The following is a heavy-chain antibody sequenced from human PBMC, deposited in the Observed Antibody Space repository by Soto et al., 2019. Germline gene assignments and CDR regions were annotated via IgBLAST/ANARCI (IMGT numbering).Heavy chain of an antibody. Sequence: QVQLQESGPGLVKPSETLSLTCTVSGGSISSYYWSWIRQPPGKGLEWIGYIYYSGSTNYHPSLKSRVTIAVDTSKNQFSLKLSSVTAAATAVYYCARLLWSRGDWFDPWGQGTLVTVSS. CDR2: IYYSGST. V-gene: IGHV4-59*08. CDR1: GGSISSYY. J-gene: IGHJ5*02. CDR3: ARLLWSRGDWFDP. D-gene: IGHD3-10*01.